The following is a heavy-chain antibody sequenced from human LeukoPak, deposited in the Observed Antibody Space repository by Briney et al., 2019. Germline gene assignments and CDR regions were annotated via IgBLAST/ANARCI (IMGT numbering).Heavy chain of an antibody. D-gene: IGHD6-13*01. J-gene: IGHJ4*02. CDR2: IKQDGSEK. V-gene: IGHV3-7*03. CDR3: AREPGSIAAAGTFDY. CDR1: RFTFSSYW. Sequence: PGGSLRLSCAASRFTFSSYWMSWVRQAPGKGLEWVASIKQDGSEKYYVDSVKGRFTISRDNAKNSLYLQMNSLRAEDTAVYYCAREPGSIAAAGTFDYWGQGTLVTVSS.